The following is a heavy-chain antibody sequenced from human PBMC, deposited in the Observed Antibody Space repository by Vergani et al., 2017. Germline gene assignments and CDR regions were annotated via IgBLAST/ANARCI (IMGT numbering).Heavy chain of an antibody. J-gene: IGHJ4*02. V-gene: IGHV4-59*01. D-gene: IGHD3-10*01. CDR2: IYYSGST. Sequence: QVQLQESGPGLVKPSETLSLTCTVSGGSISSYYWSWVRQPPGKGLEWIGYIYYSGSTNYHPSLKSRVTISVDTSKNQFSLKLSSVTAADTAVYYCARDGGFGELMMDYWGQGTLVTVSS. CDR3: ARDGGFGELMMDY. CDR1: GGSISSYY.